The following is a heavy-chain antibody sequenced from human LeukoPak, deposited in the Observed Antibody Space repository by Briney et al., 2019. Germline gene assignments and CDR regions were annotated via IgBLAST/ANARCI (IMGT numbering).Heavy chain of an antibody. J-gene: IGHJ3*02. V-gene: IGHV3-23*01. CDR1: GFLFSCCA. Sequence: GGSLRLSCAGSGFLFSCCAMAWVRQAPGRGLEWVSVISGSGGTIYYADSVKGRFTISRDNSKNTLYVQMNSLRAEDTAVYYCAKYGDYDPVDAFDIWGQGTMVTVSS. CDR2: ISGSGGTI. CDR3: AKYGDYDPVDAFDI. D-gene: IGHD4-17*01.